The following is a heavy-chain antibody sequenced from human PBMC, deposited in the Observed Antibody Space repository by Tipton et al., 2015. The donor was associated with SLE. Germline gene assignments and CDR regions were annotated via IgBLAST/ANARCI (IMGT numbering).Heavy chain of an antibody. CDR1: GGSLRDYFY. Sequence: TLSLTCAVYGGSLRDYFYWIWIRQPPGKGLEWIGEINHSGSTNYIPSLKSRVTISKDTTKNQFSLRLSSVTAADTAVYYCARGRDLPYRGQGTLVTVSS. CDR3: ARGRDLPY. CDR2: INHSGST. V-gene: IGHV4-34*01. J-gene: IGHJ4*02.